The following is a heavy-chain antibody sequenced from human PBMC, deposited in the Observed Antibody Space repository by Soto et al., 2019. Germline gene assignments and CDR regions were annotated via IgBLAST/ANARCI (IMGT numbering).Heavy chain of an antibody. J-gene: IGHJ4*02. Sequence: EASVKVSCKASGYTFTSYGISWVRQAPGQGLEWMGWISAYNDNTNYAQKLQGRVTMTTDTSTSTAYMELRSLRSDDTAVYYCASYSLGYSSGWFDYRGQRTLVTVSS. CDR2: ISAYNDNT. CDR3: ASYSLGYSSGWFDY. D-gene: IGHD6-19*01. CDR1: GYTFTSYG. V-gene: IGHV1-18*01.